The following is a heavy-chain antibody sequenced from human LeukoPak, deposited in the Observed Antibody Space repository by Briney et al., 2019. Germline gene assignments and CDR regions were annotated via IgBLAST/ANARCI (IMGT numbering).Heavy chain of an antibody. Sequence: SETLSLTCTVSGDSISSHYWTWIRHPPGRGLEWIGYIYNGGSTYYNPSLKSRVSMSVDTSKSQFSLNLSSVTAADTAVYYCARDRGVSDAFDVWGQGTMVTVSS. J-gene: IGHJ3*01. CDR2: IYNGGST. CDR1: GDSISSHY. D-gene: IGHD3-10*01. CDR3: ARDRGVSDAFDV. V-gene: IGHV4-59*11.